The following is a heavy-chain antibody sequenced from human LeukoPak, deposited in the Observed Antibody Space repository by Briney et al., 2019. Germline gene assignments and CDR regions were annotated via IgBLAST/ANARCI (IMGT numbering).Heavy chain of an antibody. Sequence: GGSLRHSCVASGFSFSSYSMNWVRQAPGKGLEWISYIGTSTTTIHYGDSVKGRYTISRDNAKNSLYLQMNNLRVEDTAVYYCARDRGYSFDIWGQRGMWSVSS. J-gene: IGHJ3*02. V-gene: IGHV3-48*01. D-gene: IGHD2-15*01. CDR2: IGTSTTTI. CDR3: ARDRGYSFDI. CDR1: GFSFSSYS.